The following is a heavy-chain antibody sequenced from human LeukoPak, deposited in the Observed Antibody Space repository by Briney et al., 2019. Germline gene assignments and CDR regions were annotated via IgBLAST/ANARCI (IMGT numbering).Heavy chain of an antibody. V-gene: IGHV3-30-3*01. D-gene: IGHD6-13*01. CDR3: ASSSGQQLVLGAY. Sequence: GGSLRLSWAASGFTFSSYAMHWVRQAPGKGLEWVAVISYDGSNKYYADSVKGRFTISRDNSKNTLYLQMNSLRAEDTAVYYCASSSGQQLVLGAYWGQGTLVTVSS. CDR2: ISYDGSNK. CDR1: GFTFSSYA. J-gene: IGHJ4*02.